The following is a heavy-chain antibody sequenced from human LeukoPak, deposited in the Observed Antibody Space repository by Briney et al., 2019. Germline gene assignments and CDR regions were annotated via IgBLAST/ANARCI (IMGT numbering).Heavy chain of an antibody. Sequence: PSETLSLTCAVYGGSFSGYYWSWIRQPPGKGLEWIGEINHSGSTNYNPSLKSRVTISVDTSKNQFSLKLSSVTAADTAVYYCARGPIAAAIMYYYYYYGMDVWGQGTTVTVSS. V-gene: IGHV4-34*01. J-gene: IGHJ6*02. CDR3: ARGPIAAAIMYYYYYYGMDV. CDR2: INHSGST. CDR1: GGSFSGYY. D-gene: IGHD6-13*01.